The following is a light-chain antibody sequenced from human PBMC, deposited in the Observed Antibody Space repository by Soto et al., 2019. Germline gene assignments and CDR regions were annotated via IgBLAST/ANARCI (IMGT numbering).Light chain of an antibody. V-gene: IGLV2-14*03. CDR2: DVN. Sequence: QSVLTQPASASGSPGQSIAISCTGTSSDVGAYDYVSWYQQHPGKAPKVMVFDVNHRPSGFSNRFSGSKSGITASLTITGLQAEDEADYYCGSYTRRKSVIFGGGTKLTVL. CDR3: GSYTRRKSVI. J-gene: IGLJ2*01. CDR1: SSDVGAYDY.